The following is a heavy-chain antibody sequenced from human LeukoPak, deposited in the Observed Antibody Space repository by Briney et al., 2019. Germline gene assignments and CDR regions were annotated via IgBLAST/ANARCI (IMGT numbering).Heavy chain of an antibody. D-gene: IGHD3-22*01. CDR2: IKPNSGGT. CDR3: ARGTYYYDSSGLKVYYFDY. CDR1: GYSFADYY. J-gene: IGHJ4*02. Sequence: ASVKVSCKASGYSFADYYMHWVRQAPGQGLEWMGWIKPNSGGTRSAQKFQGRVTITADKSTSTAYMELSSLRSEDTAVYYCARGTYYYDSSGLKVYYFDYWGQGTLVTVSS. V-gene: IGHV1-2*02.